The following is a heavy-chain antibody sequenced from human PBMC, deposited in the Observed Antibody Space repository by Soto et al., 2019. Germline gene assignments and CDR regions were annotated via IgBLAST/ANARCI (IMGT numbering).Heavy chain of an antibody. CDR3: ARGRLQYYFDY. V-gene: IGHV4-30-4*01. CDR2: IYYSGST. J-gene: IGHJ4*02. CDR1: GGSISSGDYY. Sequence: QVQLQESGPGLVKPSQTLSLTCTVSGGSISSGDYYWSWIRQPPGKGLEWIGYIYYSGSTYYNPSLQSXXTXSXXTSKNQFSLKLSSVTAADTAVYYCARGRLQYYFDYWGQGTLVTVSS.